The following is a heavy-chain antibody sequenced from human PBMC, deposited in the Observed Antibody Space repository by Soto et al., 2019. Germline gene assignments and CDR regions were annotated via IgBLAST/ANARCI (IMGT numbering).Heavy chain of an antibody. CDR3: ARDDVLCDGGRCYGVPLDV. Sequence: GSLRLSCAASGFTFSSYSMNWVRQAPGKGLEWVSYISNSAIYYADSVEGRFTVSRDNARESLYLQMSGLRAEDTAVYYCARDDVLCDGGRCYGVPLDVWGKGTTVTVSS. V-gene: IGHV3-48*01. CDR2: ISNSAI. CDR1: GFTFSSYS. J-gene: IGHJ6*04. D-gene: IGHD2-15*01.